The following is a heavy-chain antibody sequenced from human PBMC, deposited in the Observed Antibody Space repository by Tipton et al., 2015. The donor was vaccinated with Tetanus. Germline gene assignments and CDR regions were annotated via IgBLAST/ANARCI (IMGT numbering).Heavy chain of an antibody. D-gene: IGHD6-6*01. CDR3: ARMYSTSSPFDH. CDR2: IFPDDSDT. V-gene: IGHV5-51*01. Sequence: VQLVQSGADVKKPGESLKISCKASGYSFTSHWIGWVRQMPGKGLEWMGMIFPDDSDTRCSPSFQGHVTFSVDKSTSTVYLQWSSLKASDTAMYFCARMYSTSSPFDHWGQGTLVAVSS. J-gene: IGHJ4*02. CDR1: GYSFTSHW.